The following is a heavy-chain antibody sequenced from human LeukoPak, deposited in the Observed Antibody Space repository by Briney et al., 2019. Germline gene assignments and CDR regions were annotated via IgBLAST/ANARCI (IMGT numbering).Heavy chain of an antibody. CDR1: GFTFSSYG. J-gene: IGHJ4*02. CDR2: ISYDGSNK. CDR3: AKCGAYRSYDY. V-gene: IGHV3-30*18. D-gene: IGHD2-21*01. Sequence: GGSLRLSCAASGFTFSSYGMHWVRQAPGKGLEWVAVISYDGSNKYYADSVKGRFTISRDNSKNTLYLQMNSLRAEDTAVYYCAKCGAYRSYDYWGQGILVIVSS.